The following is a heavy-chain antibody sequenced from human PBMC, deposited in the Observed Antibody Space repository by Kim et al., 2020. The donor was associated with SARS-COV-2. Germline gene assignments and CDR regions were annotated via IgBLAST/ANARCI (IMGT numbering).Heavy chain of an antibody. D-gene: IGHD6-13*01. Sequence: DSAKGRFNISSDNSKHTLYLQMNSLRAEDTAVYYCAKKGRDTSSWYYFDYWGQGSLVTVSS. CDR3: AKKGRDTSSWYYFDY. J-gene: IGHJ4*02. V-gene: IGHV3-23*01.